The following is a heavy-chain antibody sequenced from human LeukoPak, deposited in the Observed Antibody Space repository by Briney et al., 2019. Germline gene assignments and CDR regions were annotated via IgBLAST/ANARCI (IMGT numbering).Heavy chain of an antibody. V-gene: IGHV3-21*01. D-gene: IGHD3-3*01. Sequence: SMTWXRXAPGKGLXXVXSISSSSSYIYYADSVKGRFTISRDNAKNSLYLQMNSLRAEDTAVYYCARDYLPYYDFWSGYSSQYYGMDVWGQGTTVTVSS. J-gene: IGHJ6*02. CDR1: S. CDR3: ARDYLPYYDFWSGYSSQYYGMDV. CDR2: ISSSSSYI.